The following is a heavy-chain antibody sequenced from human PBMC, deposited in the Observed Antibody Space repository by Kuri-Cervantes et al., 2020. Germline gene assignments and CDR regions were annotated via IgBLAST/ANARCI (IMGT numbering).Heavy chain of an antibody. J-gene: IGHJ4*02. CDR3: ARGGGAARPGFDY. CDR2: IGGSGAIT. V-gene: IGHV3-23*01. Sequence: ETLSLTCTVSGGSVSSSSNSWGWIRQPPGKGLEWVSAIGGSGAITYYADSVKGRFTISRDNSKNTLYLQMNSLRADDTAVYFCARGGGAARPGFDYWGQGTLVTVSS. CDR1: GGSVSSSSNS. D-gene: IGHD6-6*01.